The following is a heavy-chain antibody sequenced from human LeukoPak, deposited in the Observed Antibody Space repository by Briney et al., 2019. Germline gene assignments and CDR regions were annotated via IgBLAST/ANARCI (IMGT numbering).Heavy chain of an antibody. Sequence: PSETLSLTCTVPGGSISSSSYYWGWIRQPPGKGLEWIGSIYYSGSTYYNPSLKSRVTISVDTSKNQFSLKLSSVTAADTAVYYCASSGGYCSSTSCLTTYYFDYWGQGTLVTVSS. V-gene: IGHV4-39*07. D-gene: IGHD2-2*01. CDR3: ASSGGYCSSTSCLTTYYFDY. CDR2: IYYSGST. CDR1: GGSISSSSYY. J-gene: IGHJ4*02.